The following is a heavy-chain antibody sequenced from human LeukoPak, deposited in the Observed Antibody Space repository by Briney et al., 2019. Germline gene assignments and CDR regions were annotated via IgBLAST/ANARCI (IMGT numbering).Heavy chain of an antibody. V-gene: IGHV3-74*01. J-gene: IGHJ4*02. CDR2: INDDGSDT. CDR3: TTDLSDIAVAGTLSYFDY. D-gene: IGHD6-19*01. Sequence: GGSLRLSCAASGFTFKLYWMHWVRQVPGKRPVWVSRINDDGSDTIYADSVRGRFTISRDDAKNTVYLQMNSLKTEDTAVYYCTTDLSDIAVAGTLSYFDYWGQGTLVTVSS. CDR1: GFTFKLYW.